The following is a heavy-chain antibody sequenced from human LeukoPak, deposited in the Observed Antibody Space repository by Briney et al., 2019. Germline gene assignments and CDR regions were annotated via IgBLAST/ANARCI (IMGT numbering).Heavy chain of an antibody. CDR2: ISGDGGTT. CDR3: AKDRSYGSGTLYPLFDF. D-gene: IGHD3-10*01. CDR1: GFSFSSYA. Sequence: GGSLRLSCAASGFSFSSYAMSWVRLALGKGLEWVSSISGDGGTTYYPDSMRGRFTISRDNSMSTLFLQLHTLTAEDTAIYYCAKDRSYGSGTLYPLFDFRGLGTLVTVSS. V-gene: IGHV3-23*01. J-gene: IGHJ4*02.